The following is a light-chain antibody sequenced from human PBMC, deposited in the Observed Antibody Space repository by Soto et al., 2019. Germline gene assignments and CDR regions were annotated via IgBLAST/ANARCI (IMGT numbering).Light chain of an antibody. Sequence: DIQLTQSPSFLSASVGDRVTITCRASQGISGYLAWYQQKPGKAPKPLIYAASTLQSGVPSRFSGSGSGTEFTLTISSLQPEDFATYYCQQLNSYPPTFGGGTKVDIK. CDR2: AAS. CDR1: QGISGY. CDR3: QQLNSYPPT. J-gene: IGKJ4*01. V-gene: IGKV1-9*01.